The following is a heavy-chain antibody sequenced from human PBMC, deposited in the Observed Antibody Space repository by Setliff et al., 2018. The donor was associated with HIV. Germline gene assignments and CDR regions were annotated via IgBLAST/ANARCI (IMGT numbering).Heavy chain of an antibody. Sequence: PSETLSLTCTVSGDSISSYYWTWIRQPPGKGLDWLGNIYYSGSTNFNPSLKGRVTISLDSSKNQFSLKLNSVTAADTAMYYCARGNPDYDILTGYWSHYFDYWGRGTLVTVSS. D-gene: IGHD3-9*01. J-gene: IGHJ4*02. V-gene: IGHV4-59*01. CDR2: IYYSGST. CDR3: ARGNPDYDILTGYWSHYFDY. CDR1: GDSISSYY.